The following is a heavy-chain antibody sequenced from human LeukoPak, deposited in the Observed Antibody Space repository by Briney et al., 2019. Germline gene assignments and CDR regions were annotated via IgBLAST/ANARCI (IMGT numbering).Heavy chain of an antibody. J-gene: IGHJ4*02. D-gene: IGHD3-22*01. CDR1: GFTFSSYA. V-gene: IGHV3-23*01. Sequence: GGTLRLSCAASGFTFSSYAMSWVRQAPGKGLEWVSAISGSGGSTYYADSVKGRFTISRDNSKNTLYLQMNSLRAEHTAVYYCAKDWYYYDSSGYYRDYWGQGTLVTVSS. CDR2: ISGSGGST. CDR3: AKDWYYYDSSGYYRDY.